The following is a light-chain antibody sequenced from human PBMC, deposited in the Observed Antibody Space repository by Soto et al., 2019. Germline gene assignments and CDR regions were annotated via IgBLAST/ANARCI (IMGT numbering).Light chain of an antibody. CDR3: QQSYSTRWT. J-gene: IGKJ1*01. CDR2: AAS. V-gene: IGKV1-39*01. CDR1: RSVGTS. Sequence: DIQMTHSPSFLSASVGDRVTITCRASRSVGTSLNWYQQKPGKAPKVLIFAASNLQRGVPSRFSGSGFGTDFTLTITSLQPEDFATYYCQQSYSTRWTFGQGTKVDIK.